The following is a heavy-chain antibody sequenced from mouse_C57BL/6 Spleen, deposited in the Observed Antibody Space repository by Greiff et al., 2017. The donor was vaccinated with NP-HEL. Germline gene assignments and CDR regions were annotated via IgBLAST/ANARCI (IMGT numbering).Heavy chain of an antibody. V-gene: IGHV1-59*01. CDR2: IDPSDSYT. J-gene: IGHJ4*01. CDR1: GYTFTSYW. CDR3: APEGDY. Sequence: LQQPGAELVRPGTSVKLSCKASGYTFTSYWMHWVKQRPGQGLEWIGVIDPSDSYTNYNQEFKGKATLTVDTSSSTAYMQLTSLTSEDSAVYYCAPEGDYWAQRTSVTVSS.